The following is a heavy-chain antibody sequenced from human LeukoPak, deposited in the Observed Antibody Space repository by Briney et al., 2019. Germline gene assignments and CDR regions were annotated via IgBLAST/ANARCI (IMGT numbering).Heavy chain of an antibody. CDR1: GFTFSSYA. Sequence: GGSLRLSCAASGFTFSSYAMSWVRQAPGKGLEWVSYISSSSSYTNYADSVKGRFTISRDNAKNSLYLQMNSLRAEDTAVYYCARDPIPYYYDSSGYYYGGWFDPWGQGTLVTVSS. CDR3: ARDPIPYYYDSSGYYYGGWFDP. V-gene: IGHV3-21*05. D-gene: IGHD3-22*01. CDR2: ISSSSSYT. J-gene: IGHJ5*02.